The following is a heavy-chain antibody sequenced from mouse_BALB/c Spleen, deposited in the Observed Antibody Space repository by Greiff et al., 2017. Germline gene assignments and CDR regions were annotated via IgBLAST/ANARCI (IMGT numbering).Heavy chain of an antibody. V-gene: IGHV7-1*02. D-gene: IGHD1-1*01. CDR3: ARQYGGDYYFDY. J-gene: IGHJ2*01. CDR2: SRNKANDYTT. Sequence: EVMLVESGGGLVQPGGSLRLSCATSGFTFSDFYMEWVRQPPGKRLEWIAASRNKANDYTTEYSASVKGRFIVSRDTSQSILYLQMNALRAEDTAIDYCARQYGGDYYFDYWGQGTTLTVSS. CDR1: GFTFSDFY.